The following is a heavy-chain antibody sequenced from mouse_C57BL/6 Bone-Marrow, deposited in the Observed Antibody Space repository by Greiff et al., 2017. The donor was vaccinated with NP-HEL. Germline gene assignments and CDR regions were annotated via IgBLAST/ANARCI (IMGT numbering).Heavy chain of an antibody. V-gene: IGHV1-26*01. J-gene: IGHJ2*01. Sequence: VQLQQSGPELVKPGASVKISCKASGYTFTDYYMNWVKQSHGKSLEWIGDINPNNGGTSYNQKFKGKATLTVDKSSSTAYMELRSLTSEDSAVYYCARGLRRGVDYWGQGTTLTVSS. CDR3: ARGLRRGVDY. CDR1: GYTFTDYY. D-gene: IGHD2-4*01. CDR2: INPNNGGT.